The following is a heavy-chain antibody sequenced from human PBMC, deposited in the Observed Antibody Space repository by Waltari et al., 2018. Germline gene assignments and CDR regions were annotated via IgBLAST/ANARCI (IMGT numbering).Heavy chain of an antibody. Sequence: QVQLVQSGAEVKKPGSSVKVSCKASGGTFSSYAISWVRQAPGQGLEWMGRIIPSVGTANDAQKFQGRVTITANKSTSTAYMELSSLRSEDTAVYYCARDPRAENWFDPWGQGTLVTVSS. J-gene: IGHJ5*02. CDR1: GGTFSSYA. CDR2: IIPSVGTA. CDR3: ARDPRAENWFDP. V-gene: IGHV1-69*08.